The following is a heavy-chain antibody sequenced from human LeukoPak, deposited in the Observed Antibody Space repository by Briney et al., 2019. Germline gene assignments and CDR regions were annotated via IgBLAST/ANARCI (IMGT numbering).Heavy chain of an antibody. J-gene: IGHJ4*02. CDR3: ATRGGGRGIAAAGDFDY. D-gene: IGHD6-13*01. V-gene: IGHV4-38-2*02. Sequence: SETLSLTCTVSGYSISSGYYWGWIRQPPGKGLEWIGNIYHSGSTYYNPSLESRVTISVDTSKNQFSLKVSSVTAADTAVYYCATRGGGRGIAAAGDFDYWGQGILVTVSS. CDR2: IYHSGST. CDR1: GYSISSGYY.